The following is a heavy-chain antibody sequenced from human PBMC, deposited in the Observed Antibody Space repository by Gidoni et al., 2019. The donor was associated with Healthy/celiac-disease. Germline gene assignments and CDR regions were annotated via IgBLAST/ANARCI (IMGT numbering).Heavy chain of an antibody. CDR3: ARPIYSSGWYGGFDY. CDR1: GFSLSTSGMC. Sequence: QVTLRESGSALVKPTQTLTLTCTFSGFSLSTSGMCVSWIRQPPGKALEWLALIDWDDDKDYSTSLKTRLTISKDTSKNQVVLTMTNMDPVDTATYYCARPIYSSGWYGGFDYWGQGTLVTVSS. J-gene: IGHJ4*02. V-gene: IGHV2-70*01. CDR2: IDWDDDK. D-gene: IGHD6-19*01.